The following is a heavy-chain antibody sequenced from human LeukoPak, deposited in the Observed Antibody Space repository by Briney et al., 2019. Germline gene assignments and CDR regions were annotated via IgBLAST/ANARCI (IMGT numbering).Heavy chain of an antibody. CDR3: ARVSYGGNPFFDY. D-gene: IGHD1-26*01. Sequence: ASQTLSLTCTVSGDSISRSGGYYCSWIRQHPGKCLEWIGYIYYSGSTYYNPSLKSRVTISVDTSKNQFSLKLSSMTAADTAVYYCARVSYGGNPFFDYWGQGTLVTVSS. V-gene: IGHV4-31*03. CDR1: GDSISRSGGYY. CDR2: IYYSGST. J-gene: IGHJ4*02.